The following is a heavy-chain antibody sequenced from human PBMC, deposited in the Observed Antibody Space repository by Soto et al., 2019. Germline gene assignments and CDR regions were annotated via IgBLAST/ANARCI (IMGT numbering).Heavy chain of an antibody. Sequence: QVQLQESGPGLVKPSETLSLTCTVSGGSISSYYWSWIRQPPGNGLEWIGYIYYSGSTNYNPSLKSRVTISVDTSKNQFSLKLSSVTAADTAVYYCARDSGGIAAAGDEGYYYGMDVWGQGTTVTVSS. V-gene: IGHV4-59*01. CDR2: IYYSGST. CDR3: ARDSGGIAAAGDEGYYYGMDV. CDR1: GGSISSYY. J-gene: IGHJ6*02. D-gene: IGHD6-13*01.